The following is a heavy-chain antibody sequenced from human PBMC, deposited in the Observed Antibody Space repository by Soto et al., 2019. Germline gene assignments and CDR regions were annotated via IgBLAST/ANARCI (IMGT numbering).Heavy chain of an antibody. Sequence: ASVKVSCKASGYTFTSYAMHWVRQAPGQRLEWMGCINAGNGNTKYSQKFQGRVTITRDTSASTAYMELSSLRSEDTAVYYCARDGGVTIAYGMDVWGQGTTVTVSS. V-gene: IGHV1-3*01. J-gene: IGHJ6*02. CDR3: ARDGGVTIAYGMDV. CDR1: GYTFTSYA. D-gene: IGHD4-4*01. CDR2: INAGNGNT.